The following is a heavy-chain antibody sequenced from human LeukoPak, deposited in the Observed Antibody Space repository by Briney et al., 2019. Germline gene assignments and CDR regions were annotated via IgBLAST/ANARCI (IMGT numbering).Heavy chain of an antibody. V-gene: IGHV1-69*04. CDR3: ARVEPGEYYFDY. Sequence: GASVTVSCEASGGTFSSYAISWVRQAPGQGLEWMGRIIPILGIANYAQKFQGRVTITADKSTSTAYMELSSLRSEDTAVYYCARVEPGEYYFDYWGQGTLVTVSS. J-gene: IGHJ4*02. CDR2: IIPILGIA. D-gene: IGHD1-1*01. CDR1: GGTFSSYA.